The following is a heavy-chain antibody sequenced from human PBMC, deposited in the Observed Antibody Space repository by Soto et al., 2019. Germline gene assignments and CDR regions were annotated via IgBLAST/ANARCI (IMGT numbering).Heavy chain of an antibody. D-gene: IGHD3-3*01. CDR3: ARGPGSITIFGVVTHPYYYYMDV. Sequence: SETLSLTCAVYGGSFSGYYWSWIRQPPGKGLEWIGEINHSGSTNYNPSLKSRVTISVDTSKNQFSLKLSSVTAADTAVHYCARGPGSITIFGVVTHPYYYYMDVWGKGTXVTVSS. CDR1: GGSFSGYY. V-gene: IGHV4-34*01. CDR2: INHSGST. J-gene: IGHJ6*03.